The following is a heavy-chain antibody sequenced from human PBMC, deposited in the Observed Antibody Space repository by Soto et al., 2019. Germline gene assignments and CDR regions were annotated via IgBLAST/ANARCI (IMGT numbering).Heavy chain of an antibody. CDR1: GYTFTSYY. CDR3: ARYSSSWFDAFDI. J-gene: IGHJ3*02. D-gene: IGHD6-13*01. V-gene: IGHV1-46*03. Sequence: QVQLVQSGAEVKKPGASVKVSCKASGYTFTSYYMHWVRQAPGQGLEWMGIINPSGGSTSYAQKFQGRVTMTRDTSTNTVYMELSSLRSEDTAVYYCARYSSSWFDAFDIWGQGTMVTVSS. CDR2: INPSGGST.